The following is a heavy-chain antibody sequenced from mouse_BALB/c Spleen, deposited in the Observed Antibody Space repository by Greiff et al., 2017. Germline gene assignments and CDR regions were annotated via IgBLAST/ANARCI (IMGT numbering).Heavy chain of an antibody. V-gene: IGHV1S81*02. Sequence: QVQLQQSGAELVKPGASVKLSCKASGYTFTSYYMYWVKQRPGQGLEWIGEINPSNGGTNFNEKFKSKATLTVDTSSSTAYMQLSSLTSEDSAVYYCTRDGSSSWYLDGWGGGTTVT. CDR3: TRDGSSSWYLDG. CDR2: INPSNGGT. CDR1: GYTFTSYY. J-gene: IGHJ1*01. D-gene: IGHD1-1*01.